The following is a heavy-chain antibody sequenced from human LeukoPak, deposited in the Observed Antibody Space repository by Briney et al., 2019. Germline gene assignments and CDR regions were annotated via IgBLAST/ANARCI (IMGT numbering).Heavy chain of an antibody. Sequence: SETLSLTCTVSRGSISGYYWSWIRQPPGKGLEWIGYIYSSGSTNYNPSLKSRVTISVDTSKNQFSLKLNSVTAADTAVYYCARAAYCSGDCYSRWFDPWGQGTLVTVSS. CDR2: IYSSGST. CDR3: ARAAYCSGDCYSRWFDP. V-gene: IGHV4-59*01. J-gene: IGHJ5*02. CDR1: RGSISGYY. D-gene: IGHD2-21*02.